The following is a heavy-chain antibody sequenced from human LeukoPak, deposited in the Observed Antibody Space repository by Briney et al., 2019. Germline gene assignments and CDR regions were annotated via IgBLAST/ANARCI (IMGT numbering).Heavy chain of an antibody. V-gene: IGHV1-69*05. CDR1: GGTFSSYA. CDR2: IIPSFGTA. Sequence: SVKVSCKASGGTFSSYAISWVRQAPGQGLEWMGGIIPSFGTANYAQKFQGRVTITTDESTSTAYMELSSLRSEDTAVYYCASHSSGWYGRFDPWGQGTLVTVSS. D-gene: IGHD6-19*01. CDR3: ASHSSGWYGRFDP. J-gene: IGHJ5*02.